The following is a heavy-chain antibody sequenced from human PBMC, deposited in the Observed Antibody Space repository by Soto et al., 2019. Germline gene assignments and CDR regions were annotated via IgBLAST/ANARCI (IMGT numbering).Heavy chain of an antibody. CDR2: INAGNGNT. CDR1: GYTFTSYA. J-gene: IGHJ6*02. D-gene: IGHD3-10*01. V-gene: IGHV1-3*01. CDR3: ARVDTMVRGVVDYYFYGMDV. Sequence: ASVKVSCKASGYTFTSYAMHWVRQAPGQRLEWMGWINAGNGNTKYSQKFQGRVTFTRDTSASTAYMELSSLRSEDTAVYYCARVDTMVRGVVDYYFYGMDVWGQGTTVTVSS.